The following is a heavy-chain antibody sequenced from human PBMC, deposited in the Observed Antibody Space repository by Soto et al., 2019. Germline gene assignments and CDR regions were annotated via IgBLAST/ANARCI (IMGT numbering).Heavy chain of an antibody. Sequence: QVQLVQSGAEVKKPGSSVKVSCKASGGSFKNFNFNWVRQAPGQGLEWMGGIIPMFGTADYAQRFQGRVTITADDSTSTTYMELSGLRSEDTDVYYCARDETGDFYYYYYGMDVWGQGTTVTVSS. D-gene: IGHD7-27*01. CDR2: IIPMFGTA. CDR3: ARDETGDFYYYYYGMDV. V-gene: IGHV1-69*01. J-gene: IGHJ6*02. CDR1: GGSFKNFN.